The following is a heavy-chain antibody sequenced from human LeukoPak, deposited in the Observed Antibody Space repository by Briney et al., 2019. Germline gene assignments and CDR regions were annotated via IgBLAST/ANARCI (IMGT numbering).Heavy chain of an antibody. Sequence: GGSLRLSCAASGFTFSSYSMTWVRQAPGKGLEWVAVISYDGSNEYYADSVKGRFTISRDKSKNTLYLQMNSLRAEDTAVYYCARDYFAWDQRSAFDIWGQGTMVTVSS. CDR2: ISYDGSNE. D-gene: IGHD3-9*01. CDR1: GFTFSSYS. J-gene: IGHJ3*02. V-gene: IGHV3-30*03. CDR3: ARDYFAWDQRSAFDI.